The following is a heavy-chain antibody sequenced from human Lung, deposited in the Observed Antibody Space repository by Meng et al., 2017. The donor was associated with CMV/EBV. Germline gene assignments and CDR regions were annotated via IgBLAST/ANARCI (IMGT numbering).Heavy chain of an antibody. D-gene: IGHD4-11*01. V-gene: IGHV3-21*06. CDR2: ISSSSSYI. J-gene: IGHJ4*02. CDR3: GRDRQNSNYGSTDY. CDR1: GFDFGTYS. Sequence: GGSLRLSCPGSGFDFGTYSMNWFRQAPGKGPEWVSSISSSSSYIYYADSVKGRFTVSRNNANDSLYLQMDSLRAEDTGVYYCGRDRQNSNYGSTDYWGQGTLVTVSS.